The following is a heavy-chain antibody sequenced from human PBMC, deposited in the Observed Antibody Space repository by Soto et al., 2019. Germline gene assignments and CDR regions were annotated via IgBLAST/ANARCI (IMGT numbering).Heavy chain of an antibody. CDR2: IFYSGST. CDR3: ARVGSIACAPDY. J-gene: IGHJ4*02. D-gene: IGHD3-3*02. Sequence: LSLTCTVSGGSLCGHYWIWIRQPPGKGLDWIGYIFYSGSTNYNPSLKSRVTISVDTSKNQFSLTLSSVTAADTAVYYCARVGSIACAPDYWGQGTLLTVSS. CDR1: GGSLCGHY. V-gene: IGHV4-59*11.